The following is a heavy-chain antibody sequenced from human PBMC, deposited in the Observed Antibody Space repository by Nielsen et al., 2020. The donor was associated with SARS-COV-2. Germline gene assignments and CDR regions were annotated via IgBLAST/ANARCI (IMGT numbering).Heavy chain of an antibody. Sequence: SETLSLTCTVSGGSISSSSYYWGWIRQPPGKGLEWIGSIYYSGSTYYNPSLKSRVTISVDTSKNQFSLKLSSVTAADTAVYYCARLFSSGWGPRYFDLWGRGTLVTVSS. CDR1: GGSISSSSYY. V-gene: IGHV4-39*01. D-gene: IGHD6-19*01. CDR3: ARLFSSGWGPRYFDL. J-gene: IGHJ2*01. CDR2: IYYSGST.